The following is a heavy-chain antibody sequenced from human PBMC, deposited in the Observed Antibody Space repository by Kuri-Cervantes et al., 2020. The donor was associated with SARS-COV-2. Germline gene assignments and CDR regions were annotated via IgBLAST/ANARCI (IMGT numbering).Heavy chain of an antibody. CDR2: ISGSGGST. J-gene: IGHJ4*02. CDR1: GFTFSSYS. V-gene: IGHV3-23*01. CDR3: ARALYYYDSRGLSDY. Sequence: ESLTLSCPVCGFTFSSYSMNWVRQAPGKGLEWVSAISGSGGSTYYADSVRGRFTISRDNSKNTLYLQMNSLRAQDTAVYYCARALYYYDSRGLSDYWGQGTLVTVSS. D-gene: IGHD3-22*01.